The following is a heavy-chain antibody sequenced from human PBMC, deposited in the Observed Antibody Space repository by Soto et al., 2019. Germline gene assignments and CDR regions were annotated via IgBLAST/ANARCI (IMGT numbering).Heavy chain of an antibody. J-gene: IGHJ3*02. CDR3: ARLMRGKDYYDSSYAFEI. Sequence: GEALKISCKGSGYSLTSYWIGWVRQMPGKGLEWMGIIYPGDSDTRYSPSFQGQVTISADKSISTAYLQWSSLKASDTAMYYCARLMRGKDYYDSSYAFEIWGQGTMVTVSS. D-gene: IGHD3-22*01. CDR2: IYPGDSDT. V-gene: IGHV5-51*01. CDR1: GYSLTSYW.